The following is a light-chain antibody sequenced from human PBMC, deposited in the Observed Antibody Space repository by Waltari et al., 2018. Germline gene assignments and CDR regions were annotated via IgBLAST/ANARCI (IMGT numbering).Light chain of an antibody. CDR2: GAS. Sequence: EIVLTQSPGTLSLSPGDRAALPCKASQSVSSSYLAWYQQKPGQAPRLLIYGASSRATGIPDRFSVTGSGTDFTLTISRLEPEDFAVYYCQQYGSSPRTFGQGTKVEIK. CDR1: QSVSSSY. CDR3: QQYGSSPRT. V-gene: IGKV3-20*01. J-gene: IGKJ1*01.